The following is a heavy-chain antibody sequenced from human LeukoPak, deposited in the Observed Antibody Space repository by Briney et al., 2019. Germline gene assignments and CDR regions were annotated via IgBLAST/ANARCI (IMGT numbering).Heavy chain of an antibody. Sequence: TGGSLRLSCAASGFTFSSYSMNWVRQALGKGLEWVSSISNSSSYIYYADSVKGRFTISRDNARNSLYLQMNSLRVEDTAVYYCARVVGGPPNYFDYWGQGTLVTVSS. CDR2: ISNSSSYI. CDR3: ARVVGGPPNYFDY. V-gene: IGHV3-21*01. D-gene: IGHD3-16*02. CDR1: GFTFSSYS. J-gene: IGHJ4*02.